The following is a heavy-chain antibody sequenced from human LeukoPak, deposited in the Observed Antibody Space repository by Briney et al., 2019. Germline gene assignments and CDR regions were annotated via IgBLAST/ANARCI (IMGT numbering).Heavy chain of an antibody. J-gene: IGHJ6*03. D-gene: IGHD1-1*01. CDR2: MNPNSGNT. CDR3: ARARSLEYYYYYMDV. V-gene: IGHV1-8*03. Sequence: ASVKVSCKASGYTFTSYDIYWVRQATGQGLEWMGWMNPNSGNTGYAQKFQGRVTITRNTSISTAYMELSSLRSEDTAVYYCARARSLEYYYYYMDVWGKGTTVTVSS. CDR1: GYTFTSYD.